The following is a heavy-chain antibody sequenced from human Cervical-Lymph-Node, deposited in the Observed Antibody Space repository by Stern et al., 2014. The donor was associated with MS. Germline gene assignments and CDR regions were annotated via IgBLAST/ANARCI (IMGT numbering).Heavy chain of an antibody. D-gene: IGHD6-6*01. J-gene: IGHJ4*02. CDR1: GGTFSNLF. CDR2: TIPIFGKA. CDR3: ARGVYNTSSYRY. Sequence: VQLVQSGAEVKKPGASVKVSCKASGGTFSNLFISWVRQAPGQGLEWMGGTIPIFGKAIYAQKIRGRITISGDESTRAVSLELSSLTSEDTAVYYCARGVYNTSSYRYWGQGTL. V-gene: IGHV1-69*01.